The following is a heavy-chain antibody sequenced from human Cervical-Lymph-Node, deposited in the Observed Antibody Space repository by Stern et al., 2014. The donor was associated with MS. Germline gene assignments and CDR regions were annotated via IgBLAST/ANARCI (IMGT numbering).Heavy chain of an antibody. CDR3: ARILPTSVTTDY. D-gene: IGHD4-17*01. V-gene: IGHV4-59*01. Sequence: VQLEESGPRQVKSSETLSLTCSVSGGTMDAYYWTWIRQPPGKALEWIGCVFYHGRTDYNPSLEGRVTMSVDTSRSQFSLKVASVTAADTAVYYCARILPTSVTTDYWGQGTLVTVSP. CDR2: VFYHGRT. CDR1: GGTMDAYY. J-gene: IGHJ4*02.